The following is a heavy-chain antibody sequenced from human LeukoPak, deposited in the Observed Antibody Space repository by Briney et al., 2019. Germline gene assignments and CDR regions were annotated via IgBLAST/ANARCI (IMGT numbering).Heavy chain of an antibody. CDR1: GYTFTGYY. V-gene: IGHV1-2*02. CDR2: INPNSGGT. Sequence: GASVKVSCKASGYTFTGYYIHWVRQAPGQGLEWMGWINPNSGGTNYVQKFQGRVTMTRDTSISTAYMDLSRLRSEDTAVYYCARDSSFNRGYSYGYSDYWGQGTLVTVSS. CDR3: ARDSSFNRGYSYGYSDY. J-gene: IGHJ4*02. D-gene: IGHD5-18*01.